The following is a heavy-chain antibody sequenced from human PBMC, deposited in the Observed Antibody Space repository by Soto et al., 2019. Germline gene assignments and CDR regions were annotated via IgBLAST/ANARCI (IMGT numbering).Heavy chain of an antibody. V-gene: IGHV3-53*01. CDR2: IYSGGDT. J-gene: IGHJ4*02. CDR1: GFTVSRKY. CDR3: ASAAVTAPDY. Sequence: EVQLVESGGGLIQPGGSLRLSCAASGFTVSRKYMTWVRQAPGKGLEWVSVIYSGGDTYYADSVKGRFTISRDNSKNTLYLQMNSLSAEDTAVYYCASAAVTAPDYWGQGTLVTVSS. D-gene: IGHD2-21*02.